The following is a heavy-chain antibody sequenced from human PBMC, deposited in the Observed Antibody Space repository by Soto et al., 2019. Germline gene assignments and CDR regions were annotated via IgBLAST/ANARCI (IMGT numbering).Heavy chain of an antibody. V-gene: IGHV4-30-4*01. CDR2: ISDTGST. Sequence: NPSETLSLTCTVSGGSVSSADYYWSWIRQPPGKGLEWIGYISDTGSTYYNPSLQSRVSISVDTSKNQFSLKLISVTDADTAVYYCARGGGSSYYFYYGVDVWAPGATVTVSS. J-gene: IGHJ6*02. D-gene: IGHD6-6*01. CDR1: GGSVSSADYY. CDR3: ARGGGSSYYFYYGVDV.